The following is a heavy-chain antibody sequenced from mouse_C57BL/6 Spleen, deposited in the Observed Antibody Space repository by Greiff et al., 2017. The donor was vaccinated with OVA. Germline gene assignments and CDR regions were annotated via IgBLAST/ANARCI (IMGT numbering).Heavy chain of an antibody. CDR1: GYTFTSYW. J-gene: IGHJ2*01. CDR3: ARGTTGVAQGYFDY. D-gene: IGHD1-1*01. CDR2: IDPSDSET. V-gene: IGHV1-52*01. Sequence: VQLQQPGAELVRPGSSVKLSCKASGYTFTSYWMHWVKQRPIQGLEWIGNIDPSDSETHYNQKFKDKATLTVDKSSSTAYMQLSSLTSEDSAVYYCARGTTGVAQGYFDYWGQGTTLTVSS.